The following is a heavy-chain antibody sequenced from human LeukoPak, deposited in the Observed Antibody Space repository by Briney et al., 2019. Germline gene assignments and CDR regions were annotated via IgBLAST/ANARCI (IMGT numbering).Heavy chain of an antibody. J-gene: IGHJ5*02. V-gene: IGHV4-4*07. CDR1: GDSISGYY. CDR2: IYTSGST. Sequence: SETLSLTCTVSGDSISGYYWSWIRQPAGKGLEWIGRIYTSGSTNYNPSLKSRVTMSVDTSKNQFSLKLSSVTAADTAVYYCARARGYSSTYWFDPWGQGTLVTVSS. CDR3: ARARGYSSTYWFDP. D-gene: IGHD6-13*01.